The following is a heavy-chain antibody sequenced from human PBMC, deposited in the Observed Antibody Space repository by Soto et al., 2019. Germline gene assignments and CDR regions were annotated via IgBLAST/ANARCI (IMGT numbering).Heavy chain of an antibody. Sequence: QLQLQESGPGLVKPSETLSLTCTVSGGSISSSSDYWGWIRQPPGKGLEWIGRIYYSGSTYYNPSLKSRVTISVDTSKNQFSLKLSSVTAADTAVYYCARLGGGGFDYWGQGTLVTVSS. J-gene: IGHJ4*02. D-gene: IGHD2-15*01. CDR2: IYYSGST. V-gene: IGHV4-39*01. CDR1: GGSISSSSDY. CDR3: ARLGGGGFDY.